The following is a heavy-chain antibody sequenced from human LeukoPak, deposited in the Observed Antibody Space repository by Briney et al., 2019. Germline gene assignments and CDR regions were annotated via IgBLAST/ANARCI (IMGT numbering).Heavy chain of an antibody. D-gene: IGHD1-26*01. CDR3: ARDNYLVGANDYFDY. CDR1: GFTFSSYW. CDR2: IKQDGSEK. Sequence: GGSLRLSCATSGFTFSSYWMSWVRQAPGKWLEWVANIKQDGSEKYYVDSVKGRFTISRDNAKNSLYLQMNSLRAEDTAVYYCARDNYLVGANDYFDYWGQGTLVTVSS. V-gene: IGHV3-7*01. J-gene: IGHJ4*02.